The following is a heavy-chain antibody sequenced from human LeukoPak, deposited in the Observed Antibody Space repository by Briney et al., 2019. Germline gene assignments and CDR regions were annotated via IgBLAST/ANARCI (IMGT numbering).Heavy chain of an antibody. V-gene: IGHV4-38-2*02. Sequence: SETLSLTCTVSGYSISSGYYWGRIRQPPGKGLEWIGSIYHSGSTYYNPSLKSRVTISVDTSKNQFSLKLSSVTAADTAVYYCARDENWKLDWGQGTLVTVSS. CDR1: GYSISSGYY. D-gene: IGHD1-1*01. J-gene: IGHJ4*02. CDR2: IYHSGST. CDR3: ARDENWKLD.